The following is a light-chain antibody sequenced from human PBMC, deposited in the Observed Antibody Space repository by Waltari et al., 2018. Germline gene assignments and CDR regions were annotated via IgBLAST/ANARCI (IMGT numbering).Light chain of an antibody. J-gene: IGKJ2*01. CDR2: VAS. V-gene: IGKV1-39*01. CDR1: QSISNY. Sequence: DIQMTQSPSSLPASVGDRVTITCRSSQSISNYWNWYQHKPGEAPKLLVYVASNLQRGVPSRFSGSGSETDFTLTISSLQLEDFATYYCQQSYNAPYTFGQGTNVEIK. CDR3: QQSYNAPYT.